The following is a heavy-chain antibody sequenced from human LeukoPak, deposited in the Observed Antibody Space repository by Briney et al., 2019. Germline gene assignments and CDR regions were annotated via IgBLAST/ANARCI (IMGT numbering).Heavy chain of an antibody. D-gene: IGHD3-10*01. CDR1: GGSISSYY. J-gene: IGHJ4*02. CDR3: ARVSGNGDDY. Sequence: PSETLSLTCTASGGSISSYYWSWIRQPPGKGLEWIGYIYYSGSTNYNPSLKSRVTISVDTSKNQFSLKLSSVSAADTAVYYCARVSGNGDDYWGQGTLVTVSS. V-gene: IGHV4-59*01. CDR2: IYYSGST.